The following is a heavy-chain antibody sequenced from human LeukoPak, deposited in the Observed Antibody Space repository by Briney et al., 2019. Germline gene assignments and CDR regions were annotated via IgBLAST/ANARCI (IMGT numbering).Heavy chain of an antibody. D-gene: IGHD3-22*01. Sequence: GGSLRLSCAASGFTFNRYAMSWVRQAPGKGLEWVSGISDSGGSTYYADSVKGRITISRDNSKNTMYLQMNSLKAEDTAVYYCATVGVTKSDFDCWGQGTLVTVSS. CDR1: GFTFNRYA. CDR3: ATVGVTKSDFDC. CDR2: ISDSGGST. V-gene: IGHV3-23*01. J-gene: IGHJ4*02.